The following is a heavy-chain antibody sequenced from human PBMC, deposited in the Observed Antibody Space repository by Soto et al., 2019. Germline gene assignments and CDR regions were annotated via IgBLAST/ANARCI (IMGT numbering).Heavy chain of an antibody. V-gene: IGHV3-33*01. Sequence: QEQLVESGGGVVQPGKFLRLSCVASGIAFSRYGMHWVRQAPGKGLEWLALIWHDGSDKYYADSVKGRFTISRDNSKNTVFVEMNSLRVEDTSVYYCVRDSSGSIEYFQRWGKGTLVTVSS. CDR3: VRDSSGSIEYFQR. CDR2: IWHDGSDK. CDR1: GIAFSRYG. J-gene: IGHJ1*01. D-gene: IGHD3-22*01.